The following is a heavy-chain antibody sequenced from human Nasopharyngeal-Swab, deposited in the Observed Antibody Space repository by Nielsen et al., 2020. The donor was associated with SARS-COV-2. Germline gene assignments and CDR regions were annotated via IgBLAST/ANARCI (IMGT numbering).Heavy chain of an antibody. CDR2: ISSSSSYT. Sequence: AGSLRLSCAASAFTFSDYYMSWIRQAPGKWLEWVSYISSSSSYTNYADSVKGRFTISRDNAKNSLYLQMNSLRAEDTAVYYCATTPPKYYYGSGSYWTAGDYWGQGTLVTVSS. D-gene: IGHD3-10*01. V-gene: IGHV3-11*06. J-gene: IGHJ4*02. CDR1: AFTFSDYY. CDR3: ATTPPKYYYGSGSYWTAGDY.